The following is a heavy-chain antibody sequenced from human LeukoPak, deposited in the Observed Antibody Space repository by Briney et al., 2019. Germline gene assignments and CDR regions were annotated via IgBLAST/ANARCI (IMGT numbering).Heavy chain of an antibody. V-gene: IGHV1-69*05. CDR2: IIPIFGAA. Sequence: ASVKVSCKASGGTFSSYAISWVRQAPGQGLEWMGGIIPIFGAANYAQKFQGRVTITTDESTSTAYMELSSLRSEDTAVYYCARETKHWYFDLWGRGTLVTVSS. CDR1: GGTFSSYA. CDR3: ARETKHWYFDL. D-gene: IGHD1-7*01. J-gene: IGHJ2*01.